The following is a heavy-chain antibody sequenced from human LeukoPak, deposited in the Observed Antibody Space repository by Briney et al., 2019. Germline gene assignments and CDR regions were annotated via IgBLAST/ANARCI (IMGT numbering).Heavy chain of an antibody. J-gene: IGHJ4*02. Sequence: SETLSLTCTVSGGSISGSYCSWIRQSPGKGLEWIGQISYGGITSYNPSLTTRVTISIDTSKNQFSLRLNSVTAADTAVYYCARHKTGTATFDYRGQGTLITVSS. V-gene: IGHV4-59*08. CDR2: ISYGGIT. CDR3: ARHKTGTATFDY. D-gene: IGHD1-1*01. CDR1: GGSISGSY.